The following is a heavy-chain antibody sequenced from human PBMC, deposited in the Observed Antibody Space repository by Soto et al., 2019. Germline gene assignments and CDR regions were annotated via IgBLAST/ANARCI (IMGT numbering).Heavy chain of an antibody. V-gene: IGHV1-3*01. CDR2: INAGNGNT. J-gene: IGHJ4*02. CDR3: ARGIAVAGTIFDY. D-gene: IGHD6-19*01. CDR1: GYTFTSYA. Sequence: ASVKVSCKASGYTFTSYAMHWVRQAPGQGLEWMGWINAGNGNTKYSQKFQGRVTMTRDTSTSTVYMELSSLRSEDTAVYYCARGIAVAGTIFDYWGQGTLVTVSS.